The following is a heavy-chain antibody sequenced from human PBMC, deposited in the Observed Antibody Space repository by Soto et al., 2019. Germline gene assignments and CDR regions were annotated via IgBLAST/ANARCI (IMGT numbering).Heavy chain of an antibody. V-gene: IGHV4-34*01. Sequence: SETLSLTCTVSGGSISSYYWSWIRQPPGTGLEWIGGINHSGSTNYNPSLKSRVTISVDTSKNTLYLQMDSLRAEDTAVYYCARGTVGLSDYWGQGTLVTVSS. D-gene: IGHD4-4*01. CDR2: INHSGST. CDR3: ARGTVGLSDY. J-gene: IGHJ4*02. CDR1: GGSISSYY.